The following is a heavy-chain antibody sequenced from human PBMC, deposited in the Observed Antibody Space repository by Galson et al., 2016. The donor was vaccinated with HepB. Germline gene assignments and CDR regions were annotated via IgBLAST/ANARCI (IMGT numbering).Heavy chain of an antibody. Sequence: SLRLSCAASGVAFNRYWMKWVRQAPGKGLEWVASIKPDGSESFYVDSVKGRFTISRDNTKNTLSLQMNILRGDDTAVYYCANFGVALENWGQGTLVTVSS. CDR2: IKPDGSES. CDR3: ANFGVALEN. D-gene: IGHD3-3*01. V-gene: IGHV3-7*01. J-gene: IGHJ4*02. CDR1: GVAFNRYW.